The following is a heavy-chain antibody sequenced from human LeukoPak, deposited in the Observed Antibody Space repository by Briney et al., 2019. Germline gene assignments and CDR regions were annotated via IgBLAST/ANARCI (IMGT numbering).Heavy chain of an antibody. CDR2: IKQDGSEK. CDR1: GFIFSKYW. CDR3: ACLSDFDV. Sequence: GGSLRLSCAASGFIFSKYWMSWVRQAPGKGLEWVASIKQDGSEKYYVDSVKGRFTISRDNAQNSLYLQMNSLRADDTAVYYCACLSDFDVWGRGTMVSVSS. V-gene: IGHV3-7*01. J-gene: IGHJ3*01.